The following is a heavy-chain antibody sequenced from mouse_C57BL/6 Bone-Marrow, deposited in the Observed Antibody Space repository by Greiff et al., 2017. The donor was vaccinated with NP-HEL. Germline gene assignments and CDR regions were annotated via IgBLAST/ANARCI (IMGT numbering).Heavy chain of an antibody. Sequence: DVKLVESGAELVKPGASVKLSCTASGFNIKDYYMHWVKQRTEQGLEWIGRIDPEDGETKYAPKFQGKATITADTSSNTAYLQLSSLTSEDTAVYYCARTTMVTTYFDYWGQGTTLTVSS. D-gene: IGHD2-2*01. CDR3: ARTTMVTTYFDY. V-gene: IGHV14-2*01. CDR2: IDPEDGET. CDR1: GFNIKDYY. J-gene: IGHJ2*01.